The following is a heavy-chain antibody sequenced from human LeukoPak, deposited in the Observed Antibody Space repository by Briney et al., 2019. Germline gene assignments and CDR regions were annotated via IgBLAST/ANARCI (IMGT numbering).Heavy chain of an antibody. Sequence: GGSLRLSCAASGFTVSSNYMSWVRQAPGKGLEWVSSISSSSSYIYYADSVKGRFTISRDNAKNSLYLQMNSLRAEDTAVYYCAKDFWEGDAFDIWGQGTMVTVSS. CDR1: GFTVSSNY. V-gene: IGHV3-21*01. D-gene: IGHD3-3*01. CDR3: AKDFWEGDAFDI. CDR2: ISSSSSYI. J-gene: IGHJ3*02.